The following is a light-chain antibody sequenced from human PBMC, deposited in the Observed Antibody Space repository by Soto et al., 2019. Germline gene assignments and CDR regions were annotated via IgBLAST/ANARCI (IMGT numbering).Light chain of an antibody. CDR2: YDS. CDR3: QVWDISTDHYV. J-gene: IGLJ1*01. V-gene: IGLV3-21*04. CDR1: NIGSKR. Sequence: SYELTQPPSVSVAPEKTARITCGGNNIGSKRVHWYRQKPGQAPVLVIYYDSDRPSGIPERFSGSNAGNTATLTISRVEAGDEAVYYCQVWDISTDHYVFGAGTKVTVL.